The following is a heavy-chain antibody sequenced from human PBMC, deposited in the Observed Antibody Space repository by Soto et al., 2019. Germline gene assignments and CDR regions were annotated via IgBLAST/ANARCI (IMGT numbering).Heavy chain of an antibody. V-gene: IGHV3-30-3*01. CDR3: ACGRGSGSSYFFGMDV. CDR2: ISYDGSNK. D-gene: IGHD1-26*01. Sequence: PGGSLRLSCAASGFTFSSYAMHWVRQAPGKGLEWVAVISYDGSNKYYADSVKGRFTISRDNSKNTLYLQMNSLRAEDTAVYYCACGRGSGSSYFFGMDVWGQGTTVTVSS. J-gene: IGHJ6*02. CDR1: GFTFSSYA.